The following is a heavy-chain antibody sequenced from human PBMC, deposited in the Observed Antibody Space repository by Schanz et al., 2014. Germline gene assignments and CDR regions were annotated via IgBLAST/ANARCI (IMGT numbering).Heavy chain of an antibody. CDR1: GYSFNLFG. CDR3: ARNIIATARAYDI. V-gene: IGHV1-18*04. J-gene: IGHJ3*02. CDR2: INVYNGDT. D-gene: IGHD6-13*01. Sequence: QVHLVQSGAEVQKPGASVMLSCKTSGYSFNLFGVSWVRQAPGQGLEWMGWINVYNGDTKFAKTFQDRVTLTTDTSTSTAYMELRSLRSDDTAVYYCARNIIATARAYDIWGQGTMVTVSS.